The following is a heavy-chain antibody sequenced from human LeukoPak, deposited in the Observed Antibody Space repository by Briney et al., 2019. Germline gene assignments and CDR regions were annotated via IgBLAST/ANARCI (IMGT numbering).Heavy chain of an antibody. D-gene: IGHD4-17*01. V-gene: IGHV3-33*08. CDR1: GFTFSSYA. J-gene: IGHJ5*02. CDR3: ARRVYGDYDWFDP. Sequence: PGGSLRLSCAASGFTFSSYAMSWVRQAPGKGLEWVAVIWYDGSNKYYADSVKGRFTISRDNSKNTLYLQMNSLRAEDTAVYYCARRVYGDYDWFDPWGQGTLVTVSS. CDR2: IWYDGSNK.